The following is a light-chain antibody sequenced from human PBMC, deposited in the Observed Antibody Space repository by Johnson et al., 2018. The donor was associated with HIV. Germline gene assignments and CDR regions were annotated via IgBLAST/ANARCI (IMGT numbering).Light chain of an antibody. CDR3: GTWHSSLSAGGV. V-gene: IGLV1-51*02. CDR2: END. J-gene: IGLJ1*01. CDR1: SSNIGNNY. Sequence: QSVLTQPPSVSAAPGQKVTISCSGSSSNIGNNYVSWFQQLPGTAPKLLIYENDKRPSGIPDRFSGSMSGTSATLALTGLQTGDEADYYCGTWHSSLSAGGVFGTGTKVTVL.